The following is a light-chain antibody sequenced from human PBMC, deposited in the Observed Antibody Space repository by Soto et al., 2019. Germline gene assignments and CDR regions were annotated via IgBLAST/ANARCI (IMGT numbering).Light chain of an antibody. Sequence: QSALTQPPSAYGSPGQSVTISCTRTSSDVGGYNYVSWYQQHPGKAPKLMIYEVSKRPSGVPDRFSGSKSGNTASLTVSGLQAEDEADYYCSSYAGSNNVVFGGGTKLTVL. CDR3: SSYAGSNNVV. CDR2: EVS. CDR1: SSDVGGYNY. J-gene: IGLJ2*01. V-gene: IGLV2-8*01.